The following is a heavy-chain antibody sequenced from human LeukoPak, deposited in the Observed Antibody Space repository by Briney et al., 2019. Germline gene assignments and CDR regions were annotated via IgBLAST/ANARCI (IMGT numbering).Heavy chain of an antibody. J-gene: IGHJ4*02. CDR3: ARDYYDSSGYSQVDY. V-gene: IGHV3-33*01. D-gene: IGHD3-22*01. Sequence: GRSLRLSCAASGFTFSSYGMHWVRQAPGKGLEWVAVIWYDGSNKYYADSVKGRFTISRDNSKNTLYLQMNSLRAEDTAVYYCARDYYDSSGYSQVDYWGQGTLVTVSS. CDR2: IWYDGSNK. CDR1: GFTFSSYG.